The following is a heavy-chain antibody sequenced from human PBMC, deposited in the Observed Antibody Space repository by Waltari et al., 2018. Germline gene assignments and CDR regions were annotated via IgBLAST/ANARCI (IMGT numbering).Heavy chain of an antibody. CDR1: GFTFSNSG. V-gene: IGHV3-30*02. CDR2: IRYDGSNK. CDR3: AKGPLDYIGDSY. Sequence: QVQLVESGGGVVQPGECLRLSCAASGFTFSNSGMHWVRQAPGKGLEWVAFIRYDGSNKYYADSVKGRFTISRDNSKNTLSLQMNSLRAEDTAVYYCAKGPLDYIGDSYWGQGTLVTVSS. D-gene: IGHD2-21*02. J-gene: IGHJ4*02.